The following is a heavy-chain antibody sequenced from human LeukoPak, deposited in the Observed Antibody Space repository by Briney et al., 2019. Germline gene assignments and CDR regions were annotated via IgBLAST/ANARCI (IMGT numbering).Heavy chain of an antibody. V-gene: IGHV3-30*02. J-gene: IGHJ4*02. Sequence: GGSLRLSCAASGFTFSSYGMHWVRQAPGKGLEWVAFIRCDGSNKYYADSVKGRFTISRDNSKNTLYLQMNSLRAEDTAVYYCAKGTYYDFWSGYYEGSQGVFDYWGQGTLVTVSS. D-gene: IGHD3-3*01. CDR2: IRCDGSNK. CDR1: GFTFSSYG. CDR3: AKGTYYDFWSGYYEGSQGVFDY.